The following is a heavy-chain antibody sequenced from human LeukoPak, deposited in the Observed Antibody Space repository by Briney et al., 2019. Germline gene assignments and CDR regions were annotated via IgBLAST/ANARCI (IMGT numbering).Heavy chain of an antibody. Sequence: GGSLRLSCAASGFTVSSNYMSWVRQAPGKGLEWVSVIYSGGSTYYADSVKGRFTISRDNSKNTLYLQMNSLRAEDTAVYYCASAVCSSSRWGYYYYGMDVWGQGTTVTVSS. J-gene: IGHJ6*02. CDR3: ASAVCSSSRWGYYYYGMDV. V-gene: IGHV3-66*01. CDR1: GFTVSSNY. CDR2: IYSGGST. D-gene: IGHD6-6*01.